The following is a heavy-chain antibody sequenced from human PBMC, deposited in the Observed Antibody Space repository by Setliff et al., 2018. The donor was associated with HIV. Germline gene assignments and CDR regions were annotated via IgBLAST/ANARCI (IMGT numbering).Heavy chain of an antibody. CDR3: ARQAWHYDRDGYFIDY. D-gene: IGHD3-22*01. CDR1: GYSISSGYY. CDR2: IYHSGST. J-gene: IGHJ4*02. V-gene: IGHV4-38-2*01. Sequence: PSETLSLTCAVSGYSISSGYYWGWIRQPPGKGLEWIGSIYHSGSTYYNPSLKSRVTISVDTSKNQFSLKLSSVTAADTAVYYCARQAWHYDRDGYFIDYWGQGKLVNVSS.